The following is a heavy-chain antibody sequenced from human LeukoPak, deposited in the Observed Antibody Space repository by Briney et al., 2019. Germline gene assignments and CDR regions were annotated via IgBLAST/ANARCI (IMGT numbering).Heavy chain of an antibody. J-gene: IGHJ3*02. CDR3: ARIDYGGNSEAFDI. CDR1: GGSISSYY. CDR2: IYYSGST. Sequence: SETLSLTCTVSGGSISSYYWSWIRQPPGKGLEGIGYIYYSGSTNYNHSLKSRVTISVDTSKTQFSLKLSSVTAEDTAVYYCARIDYGGNSEAFDIWGQGTMVTVSS. D-gene: IGHD4-23*01. V-gene: IGHV4-59*01.